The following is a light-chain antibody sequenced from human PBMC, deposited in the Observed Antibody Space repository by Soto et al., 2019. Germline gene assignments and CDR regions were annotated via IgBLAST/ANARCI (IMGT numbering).Light chain of an antibody. CDR1: QGISNW. V-gene: IGKV1-12*01. J-gene: IGKJ3*01. CDR3: QQSNTLSKFT. CDR2: ATS. Sequence: DNQMTQSPFSVSASVGDSVTINLGASQGISNWLAWYQQKPGKAPKLLIYATSSLQSGVPSRFSGSGSGTNFTLTISSLQPEDFATYYCQQSNTLSKFTFGPGT.